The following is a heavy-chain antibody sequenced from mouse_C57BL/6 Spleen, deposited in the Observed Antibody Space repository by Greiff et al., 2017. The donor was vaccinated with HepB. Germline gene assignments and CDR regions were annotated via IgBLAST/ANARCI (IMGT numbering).Heavy chain of an antibody. J-gene: IGHJ4*01. CDR3: VRDGGRDTALYAMDY. D-gene: IGHD1-1*01. V-gene: IGHV10-3*01. Sequence: EVQVVESGGGLVQPKGSLKLSCAASGFTFNTYAMHWVRQAPGKGLEWVARIRSKSSNYATYYADSVKDRFTISRDDSQSMLYLQMNNLKTEDTAMYDCVRDGGRDTALYAMDYWGQGTSVTVSS. CDR2: IRSKSSNYAT. CDR1: GFTFNTYA.